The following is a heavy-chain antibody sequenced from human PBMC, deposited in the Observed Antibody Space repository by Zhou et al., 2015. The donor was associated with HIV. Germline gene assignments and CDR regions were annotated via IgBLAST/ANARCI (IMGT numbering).Heavy chain of an antibody. CDR2: ISSTGSSI. Sequence: QVQLVESGGGLVKPGGSLRLSCTGSGFTFSNFYIAWIRQAPGKGLEWISYISSTGSSIYYADSVKGRVTITRDNSKNSMYLQLYRLRVEDTGMYYCARASYGSGSPQNDPMDVWGQGP. V-gene: IGHV3-11*01. CDR3: ARASYGSGSPQNDPMDV. D-gene: IGHD3-10*01. CDR1: GFTFSNFY. J-gene: IGHJ6*02.